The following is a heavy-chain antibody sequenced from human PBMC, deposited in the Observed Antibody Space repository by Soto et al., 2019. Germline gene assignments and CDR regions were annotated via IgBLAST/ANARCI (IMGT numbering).Heavy chain of an antibody. J-gene: IGHJ4*02. CDR3: ACLSAPVDS. D-gene: IGHD2-2*01. V-gene: IGHV3-74*01. Sequence: PGGSLRLSCVASGFTFSSYWMHWLRQAPGRELVWVSEIDTDGNSRNYADSVKGRFTISRDNAKNTLYLQMNSLTAEDTAVYFCACLSAPVDSWGRGTRVTVSS. CDR1: GFTFSSYW. CDR2: IDTDGNSR.